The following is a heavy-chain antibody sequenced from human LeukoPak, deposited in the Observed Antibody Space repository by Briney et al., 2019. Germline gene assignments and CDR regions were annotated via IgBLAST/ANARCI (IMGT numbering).Heavy chain of an antibody. J-gene: IGHJ4*02. CDR1: GGSFSGYY. D-gene: IGHD1-1*01. CDR2: INHSGST. Sequence: PSETLSLTCAVYGGSFSGYYWSWIRQPPGKGLEWIGEINHSGSTNYNPSLKSRVTISVDTSKNQFSLKLSSVTAADTAVYYCARLLTTTDFDYWGQGTLVTVSS. V-gene: IGHV4-34*01. CDR3: ARLLTTTDFDY.